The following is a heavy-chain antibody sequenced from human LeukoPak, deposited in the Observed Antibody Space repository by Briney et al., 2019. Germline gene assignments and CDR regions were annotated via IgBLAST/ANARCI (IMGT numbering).Heavy chain of an antibody. CDR2: IRSKAYGGTA. CDR3: ARAIRTSGRYYADV. V-gene: IGHV3-49*04. Sequence: PGGSLRLSCTASGFTFGDYAMTWVRQAPGKGLEWVGFIRSKAYGGTADYAASVKGRFTISRDDSKTSGYLQMNSLETEDAAMYYCARAIRTSGRYYADVWGKGTTVTVSS. D-gene: IGHD2-2*01. CDR1: GFTFGDYA. J-gene: IGHJ6*03.